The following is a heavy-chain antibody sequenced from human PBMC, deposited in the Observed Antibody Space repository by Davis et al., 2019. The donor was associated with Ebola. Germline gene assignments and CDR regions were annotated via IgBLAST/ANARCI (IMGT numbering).Heavy chain of an antibody. Sequence: SETLSLTCTVSGGSISSYYWSWIRQPPGKGLEWIGEINHSGSTNYNPSLKSRVTISVDTSKNQFSLKLSSVTAADTAVYYCARLEGLRFLEWSTFDYWGQGTLVTVSS. CDR3: ARLEGLRFLEWSTFDY. V-gene: IGHV4-34*01. D-gene: IGHD3-3*01. CDR1: GGSISSYY. J-gene: IGHJ4*02. CDR2: INHSGST.